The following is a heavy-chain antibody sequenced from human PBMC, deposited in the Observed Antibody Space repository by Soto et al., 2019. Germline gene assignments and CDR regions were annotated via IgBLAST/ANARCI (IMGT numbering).Heavy chain of an antibody. J-gene: IGHJ3*02. CDR2: ISAYNGNT. CDR1: GYTLTSYG. Sequence: ASVKVPCKASGYTLTSYGIGWVRQAPGQGLEWMGWISAYNGNTNYAQKLQGRVTMTTDTSTSTAYMELRSLRSDDTAVYYCARDGPMDSAFDIWGQGTMVTVSS. D-gene: IGHD2-2*03. V-gene: IGHV1-18*01. CDR3: ARDGPMDSAFDI.